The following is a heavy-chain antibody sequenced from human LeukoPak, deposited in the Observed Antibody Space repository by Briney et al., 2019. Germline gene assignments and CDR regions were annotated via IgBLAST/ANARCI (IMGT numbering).Heavy chain of an antibody. Sequence: SQTLSLTCTVSGGSISSGSYYWSWIRQPAGKGLEWIGRIYTSGSTNYNPSLKSRVTISVDTSKNQFSLKLSSVTAADTAVYYCARGPTYCSGGSCRYYYYYTDVWGKGTTVTVSS. V-gene: IGHV4-61*02. CDR1: GGSISSGSYY. CDR3: ARGPTYCSGGSCRYYYYYTDV. J-gene: IGHJ6*03. CDR2: IYTSGST. D-gene: IGHD2-15*01.